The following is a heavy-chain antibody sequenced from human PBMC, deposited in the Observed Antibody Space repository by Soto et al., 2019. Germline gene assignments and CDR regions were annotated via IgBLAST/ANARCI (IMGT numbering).Heavy chain of an antibody. Sequence: SETLSLTCAVSGGSISSSNWRSWVRQPPGKGLEWIGEIYHSGSTNYNPSLKSRVTISVDKSKNHFSLKLSSVTAADTAVYYCARDAAAGTGVYYYGMDVWGQGTTVTVSS. V-gene: IGHV4-4*02. D-gene: IGHD6-13*01. J-gene: IGHJ6*02. CDR2: IYHSGST. CDR3: ARDAAAGTGVYYYGMDV. CDR1: GGSISSSNW.